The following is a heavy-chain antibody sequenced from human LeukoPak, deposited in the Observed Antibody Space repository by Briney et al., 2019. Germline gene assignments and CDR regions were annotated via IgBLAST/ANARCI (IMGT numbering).Heavy chain of an antibody. Sequence: SETLSLTCNVSGASIKSYYWNWIRQSPGKGLEWLGNIHYRGTTNYNPSLKGRVILSLDTSKSQFALKMTSVIAADTAVYYCARDEHGDFQGFDYWGQGTRVTVSS. CDR1: GASIKSYY. J-gene: IGHJ4*02. CDR3: ARDEHGDFQGFDY. D-gene: IGHD4-17*01. CDR2: IHYRGTT. V-gene: IGHV4-59*13.